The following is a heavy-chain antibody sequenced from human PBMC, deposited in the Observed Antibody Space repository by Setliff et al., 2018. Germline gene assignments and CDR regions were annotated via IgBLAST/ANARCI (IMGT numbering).Heavy chain of an antibody. V-gene: IGHV4-61*02. J-gene: IGHJ4*02. CDR2: IQGTGNT. D-gene: IGHD3-9*01. CDR1: GGSFDSGTRY. CDR3: AGTPARGTTWLSPFDY. Sequence: SETLSLTCTVTGGSFDSGTRYWSWIRQPAGKVPEWIGLIQGTGNTNYNPSLQSRATISIDTSKNQISLKITSVTAADTALYSCAGTPARGTTWLSPFDYWGQGIQVTVS.